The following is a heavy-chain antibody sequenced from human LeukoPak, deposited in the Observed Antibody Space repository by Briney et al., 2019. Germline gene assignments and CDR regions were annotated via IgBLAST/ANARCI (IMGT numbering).Heavy chain of an antibody. CDR3: ARGYCSSTSCYGGFDY. D-gene: IGHD2-2*01. V-gene: IGHV4-30-4*08. CDR1: GFTVSSSY. Sequence: LRLSCAASGFTVSSSYMSWVRQPPGKGLEWIGYIYYSGSTYYNPSLKSRVTISVDTSKNQFSLKLSSVTAADTAVYYCARGYCSSTSCYGGFDYWGQGTLVTVSS. J-gene: IGHJ4*02. CDR2: IYYSGST.